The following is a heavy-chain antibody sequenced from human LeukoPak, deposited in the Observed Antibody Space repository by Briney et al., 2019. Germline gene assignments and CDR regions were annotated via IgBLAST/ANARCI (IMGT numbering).Heavy chain of an antibody. CDR3: ASSAVGGYYFDY. Sequence: PGGSLRLSCRASGFTFRSYSLHWVRQAPGKGLEWVSVIYSGGSTYYADSVKGRFTISRDNSKNTLYLQMNSLRAEDTAVYYCASSAVGGYYFDYWGQGTLVTVSS. D-gene: IGHD5-12*01. CDR2: IYSGGST. CDR1: GFTFRSYS. V-gene: IGHV3-53*01. J-gene: IGHJ4*02.